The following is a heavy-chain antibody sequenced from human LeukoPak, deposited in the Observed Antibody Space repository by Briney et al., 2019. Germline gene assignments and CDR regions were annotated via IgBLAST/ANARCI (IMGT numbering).Heavy chain of an antibody. CDR1: GGTFSSYA. V-gene: IGHV1-69*05. CDR3: ASNVVPAATREWELLNAFDI. CDR2: IIPIFGTA. Sequence: ASVKVSCKASGGTFSSYAISWVRQAPGQGLEWMGGIIPIFGTANYAQKFQGSVTITTDESTSTAYMELSSLRSEDTAVYYCASNVVPAATREWELLNAFDIWGQGTMVTVSS. J-gene: IGHJ3*02. D-gene: IGHD2-2*01.